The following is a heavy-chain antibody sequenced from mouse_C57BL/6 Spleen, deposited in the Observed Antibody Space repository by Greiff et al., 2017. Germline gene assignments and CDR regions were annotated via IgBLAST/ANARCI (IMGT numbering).Heavy chain of an antibody. D-gene: IGHD1-1*01. Sequence: EVQLQQSGPELVKPGASVKIPCKASGYTFTDYNMDWVKQSHGKSLEWIGDINPNNGGTIYTQKFTGKATFTVDKSSSTAYMEIRSRTSEDTAVYDCARSSGNLYYGRSPYYYAMDDWGQGTSVTVSS. CDR1: GYTFTDYN. CDR2: INPNNGGT. J-gene: IGHJ4*01. V-gene: IGHV1-18*01. CDR3: ARSSGNLYYGRSPYYYAMDD.